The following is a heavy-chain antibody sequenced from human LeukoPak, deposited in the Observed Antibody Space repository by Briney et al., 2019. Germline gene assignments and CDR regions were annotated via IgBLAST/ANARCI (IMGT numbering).Heavy chain of an antibody. CDR1: GYTCTGYY. D-gene: IGHD2-2*01. J-gene: IGHJ4*02. Sequence: ASVTVSCTASGYTCTGYYMHWVRQAPGQGLEWMGWINPNSGGTNYAQKFQGRVTMTRDTSISTAYMELSRLRSDDTAVYYCARGLGYCSSTSCWPFDYWGQGTLVTVSS. CDR3: ARGLGYCSSTSCWPFDY. V-gene: IGHV1-2*02. CDR2: INPNSGGT.